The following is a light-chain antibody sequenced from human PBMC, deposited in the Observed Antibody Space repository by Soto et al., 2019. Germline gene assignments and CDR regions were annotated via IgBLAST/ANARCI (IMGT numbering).Light chain of an antibody. CDR2: KTS. V-gene: IGKV1-5*03. CDR1: QFINSW. J-gene: IGKJ3*01. CDR3: QQYDTYSGT. Sequence: IQMTQSPSTLSASVGDRVTITCRASQFINSWLAWYQQKPGKAPKILIYKTSTLRSGVPSRFSGSGSGTEFTLTISSLQPDDFATYYCQQYDTYSGTFGPGTKVDI.